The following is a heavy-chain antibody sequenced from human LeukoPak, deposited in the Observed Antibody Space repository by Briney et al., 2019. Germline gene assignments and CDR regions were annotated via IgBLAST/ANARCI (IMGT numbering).Heavy chain of an antibody. CDR3: ARALGYGDYYFDY. CDR1: GFTFSSYW. V-gene: IGHV3-74*01. Sequence: GGSLRLSCAASGFTFSSYWMHWVRHAPGKGLVWVSRINSDGSSTSYADSVKGRFTISRDNSKNTLYLQMNSLRAEDTAVYYCARALGYGDYYFDYWGQGTLVTVSS. J-gene: IGHJ4*02. D-gene: IGHD4-17*01. CDR2: INSDGSST.